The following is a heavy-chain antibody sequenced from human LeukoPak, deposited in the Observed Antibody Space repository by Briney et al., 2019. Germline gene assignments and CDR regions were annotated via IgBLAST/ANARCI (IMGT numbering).Heavy chain of an antibody. CDR2: ILYDGSNK. D-gene: IGHD2-2*01. J-gene: IGHJ4*02. CDR1: GFTFSTYT. CDR3: ARNLPAADY. V-gene: IGHV3-30-3*01. Sequence: GGSLRLSCAASGFTFSTYTMHWIRQAPGKGLEWVALILYDGSNKYYADSVKGRFTISRDNAKNSLYLQMNSLRAEDTAVYYCARNLPAADYWGQGTLVTVSS.